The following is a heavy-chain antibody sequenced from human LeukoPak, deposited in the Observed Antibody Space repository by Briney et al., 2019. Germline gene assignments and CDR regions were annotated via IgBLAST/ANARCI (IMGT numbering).Heavy chain of an antibody. D-gene: IGHD6-13*01. CDR3: ARVLAAAGYIYYYYYMDV. J-gene: IGHJ6*03. CDR1: GGSISSYY. V-gene: IGHV4-59*08. Sequence: SETLSLTCTVSGGSISSYYWSWIRQPPGKGLEWIGYIYYSGSTNYNPSLKSRVTISVDTSKNQFSLKLSSVTAADTAVYYCARVLAAAGYIYYYYYMDVWGKGTTVTVSS. CDR2: IYYSGST.